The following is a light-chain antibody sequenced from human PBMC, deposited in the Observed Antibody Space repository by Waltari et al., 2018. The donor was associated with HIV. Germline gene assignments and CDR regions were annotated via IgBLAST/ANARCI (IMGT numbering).Light chain of an antibody. CDR3: AAWDDILSGWV. CDR1: SSNIGDNA. CDR2: RNS. V-gene: IGLV1-47*01. Sequence: QSALTQTPSTSGTPGQTVTIPSSGSSSNIGDNAVSWYQQLPGTAPNLHIYRNSQRPSGVRDRFSGSTSGTSAFPAINVPRSEAEAEYPCAAWDDILSGWVFGGGTNLTVL. J-gene: IGLJ3*02.